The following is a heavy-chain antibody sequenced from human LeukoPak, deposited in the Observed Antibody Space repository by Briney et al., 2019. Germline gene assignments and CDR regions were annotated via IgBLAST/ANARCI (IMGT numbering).Heavy chain of an antibody. CDR3: AKEGATTSFDY. V-gene: IGHV3-53*01. J-gene: IGHJ4*02. Sequence: QPGGSLRLSCAASGFTVSSNYMNWARQAPGKGLEWVSVIYSGGRTYYADSVKGRFTISRDNSKNTVYLQMNSLRAEDTAVYYCAKEGATTSFDYWGPGTLVTVSS. CDR1: GFTVSSNY. CDR2: IYSGGRT. D-gene: IGHD1-26*01.